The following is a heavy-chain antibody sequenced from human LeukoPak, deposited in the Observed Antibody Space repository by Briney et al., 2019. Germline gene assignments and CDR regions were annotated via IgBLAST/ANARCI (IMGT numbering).Heavy chain of an antibody. D-gene: IGHD1-1*01. CDR3: ARDQLRFDI. Sequence: GGSLRLSCAASGFTFSSYWMSWIRQAPGKGLEWISYISSSGSTIYYADSVKGRFTISRDNSKNTLYLQMNSLRAEDTAVYYCARDQLRFDIWGQGTIVTVSS. V-gene: IGHV3-48*01. CDR2: ISSSGSTI. J-gene: IGHJ3*02. CDR1: GFTFSSYW.